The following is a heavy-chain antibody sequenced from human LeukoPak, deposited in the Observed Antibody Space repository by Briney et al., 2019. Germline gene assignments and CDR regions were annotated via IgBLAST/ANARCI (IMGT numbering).Heavy chain of an antibody. CDR2: IYHSGSA. D-gene: IGHD1-26*01. CDR3: ARVVVGATTGFDY. J-gene: IGHJ4*02. V-gene: IGHV4-30-2*01. CDR1: GGSISSGGYS. Sequence: SETLSLTCAVYGGSISSGGYSWSWIRQPPGKGLEWIGYIYHSGSAYYNPSLKSRVTISVDRSKNQFSLKLSSVTAADTAVYYCARVVVGATTGFDYWGQGTLVTVSS.